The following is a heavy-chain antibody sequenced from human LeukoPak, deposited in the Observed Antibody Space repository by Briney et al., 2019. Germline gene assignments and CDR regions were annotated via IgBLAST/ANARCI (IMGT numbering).Heavy chain of an antibody. CDR2: ISITSNTI. V-gene: IGHV3-48*03. CDR3: ARGALDAYDS. Sequence: PGGSLRLSCSASGFSSRDYETNWVRQAPGKGLEWVSYISITSNTIHYADSVKGRFTISRDNTKNSLHLQMTRLRADDTAVYYCARGALDAYDSWGQGTPVTVSS. D-gene: IGHD5-24*01. CDR1: GFSSRDYE. J-gene: IGHJ5*01.